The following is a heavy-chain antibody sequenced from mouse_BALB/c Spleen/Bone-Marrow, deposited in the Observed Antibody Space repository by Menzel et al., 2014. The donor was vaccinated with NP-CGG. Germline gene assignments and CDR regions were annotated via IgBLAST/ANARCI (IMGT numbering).Heavy chain of an antibody. Sequence: EVHLVESGGGLVQPGGSRKLSCAASGFTFSSFGMHWVRQAPEKGLEWVAYISSGSSTIYYADTVKGRFTISRDNPKNTLFLQMTNLRSEDTAMYYCASRAYWGQGTLVTVSA. V-gene: IGHV5-17*02. CDR2: ISSGSSTI. CDR3: ASRAY. CDR1: GFTFSSFG. J-gene: IGHJ3*01.